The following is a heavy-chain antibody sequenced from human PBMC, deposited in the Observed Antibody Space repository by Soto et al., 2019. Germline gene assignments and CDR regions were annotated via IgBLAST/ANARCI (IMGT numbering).Heavy chain of an antibody. J-gene: IGHJ4*02. D-gene: IGHD3-3*01. V-gene: IGHV1-69*13. CDR3: ATGVVWIGYFTVDS. CDR2: FIPVYRTL. Sequence: SVKVSCKASGGSFGNSAINWVRQTPGQGLEWLGGFIPVYRTLNYAQKFQGRVTITADESTGTAYMTLSSLASDDTAVYYCATGVVWIGYFTVDSWGQGTRVTVSS. CDR1: GGSFGNSA.